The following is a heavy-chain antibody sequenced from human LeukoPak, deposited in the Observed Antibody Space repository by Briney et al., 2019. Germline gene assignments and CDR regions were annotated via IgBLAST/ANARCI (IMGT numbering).Heavy chain of an antibody. V-gene: IGHV7-4-1*02. J-gene: IGHJ5*02. D-gene: IGHD3-10*01. Sequence: ASVKVSCKASGYTFTSCAMKWVRQAPGQGLEWMGWINTNTGNPSYAQGFTGRFVFSLDTSVSTAYLQISSLKAEDTAVYYCVRPYYGSGRGVDPWGQGTLVTVSS. CDR1: GYTFTSCA. CDR3: VRPYYGSGRGVDP. CDR2: INTNTGNP.